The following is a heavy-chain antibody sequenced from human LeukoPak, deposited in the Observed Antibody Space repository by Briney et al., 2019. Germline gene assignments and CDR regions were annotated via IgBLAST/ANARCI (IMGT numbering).Heavy chain of an antibody. CDR3: ARGPRSSSGYYEFDY. J-gene: IGHJ4*02. D-gene: IGHD3-22*01. CDR2: INPNSGGT. Sequence: ASVKVSCKASGYTFTGYYMHWVRQAPGQGLEWMGRINPNSGGTYYAQKFHDRVTMTRDTSISTAYMELSRLTSDDTAVYYCARGPRSSSGYYEFDYWGQGTLVTVSS. V-gene: IGHV1-2*06. CDR1: GYTFTGYY.